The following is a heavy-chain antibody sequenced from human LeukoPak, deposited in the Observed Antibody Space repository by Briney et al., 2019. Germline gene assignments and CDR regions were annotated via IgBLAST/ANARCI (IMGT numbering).Heavy chain of an antibody. CDR1: GGTFSSYA. Sequence: GASVKVSCKASGGTFSSYAISWVRQAPGQGLEWMGGIIPIFGTANYAQKFQGRVTITADESTSTAYMELSSLRSEDTAVYYCARGPSSSNLLWSDYWGQGTLVTVSS. CDR2: IIPIFGTA. V-gene: IGHV1-69*13. CDR3: ARGPSSSNLLWSDY. J-gene: IGHJ4*02. D-gene: IGHD3-10*01.